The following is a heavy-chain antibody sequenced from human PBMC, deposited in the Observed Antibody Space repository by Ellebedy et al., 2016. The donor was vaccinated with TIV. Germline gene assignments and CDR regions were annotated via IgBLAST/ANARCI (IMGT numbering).Heavy chain of an antibody. CDR3: AKGTSSGFNYDRVGCEY. CDR2: IGGGGDIT. D-gene: IGHD3-22*01. Sequence: GGSLRLSCAASGFTFSSFAMHWVRQAPGKGLEWLSVIGGGGDITYHADSVKGRFTITRDNSKNPLYLQMDRVTAEDTAVYYCAKGTSSGFNYDRVGCEYWGQGTLVTVSS. J-gene: IGHJ4*02. CDR1: GFTFSSFA. V-gene: IGHV3-23*01.